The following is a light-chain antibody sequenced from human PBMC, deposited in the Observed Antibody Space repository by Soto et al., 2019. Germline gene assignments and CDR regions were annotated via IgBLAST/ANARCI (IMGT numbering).Light chain of an antibody. Sequence: QSVLTQPPSVSGAPGQRVTISCTGSSSNIGAGYDVQWYQQLPGTAPQLLIHGNSKRPSGVPDRFSGSKSVTSAALAITGLQAEDEADDYCQSYASSLSVVFGGGTELTVL. CDR1: SSNIGAGYD. CDR3: QSYASSLSVV. CDR2: GNS. J-gene: IGLJ2*01. V-gene: IGLV1-40*01.